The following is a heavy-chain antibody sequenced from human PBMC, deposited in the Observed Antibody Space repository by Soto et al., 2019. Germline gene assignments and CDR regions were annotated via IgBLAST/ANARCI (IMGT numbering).Heavy chain of an antibody. CDR1: GGSISSGGYY. CDR2: IYYSGST. V-gene: IGHV4-31*03. Sequence: SETLSLTCTVSGGSISSGGYYWSCSRQHPGKGLEWIWYIYYSGSTYYNPSLKSRVTISEDTTKNPFSLKLSSVTAADTAVYYCARVNQRDYYCYYYMDVWGKGTTVTVSS. CDR3: ARVNQRDYYCYYYMDV. J-gene: IGHJ6*03.